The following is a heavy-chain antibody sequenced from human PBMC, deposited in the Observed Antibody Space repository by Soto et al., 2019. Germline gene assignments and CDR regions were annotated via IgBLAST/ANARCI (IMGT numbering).Heavy chain of an antibody. J-gene: IGHJ6*02. V-gene: IGHV3-33*01. D-gene: IGHD6-6*01. CDR1: GFTFSSYG. CDR2: IWYAGSNK. CDR3: ARDTSSPSFIYYHRMAV. Sequence: PGGSLRLSCAASGFTFSSYGMHWVRQAPGKGLEWVAVIWYAGSNKYYADAVKGRFTISRDNSKNTLYLQMNSLRAEDTAVYYCARDTSSPSFIYYHRMAVCGQGTTVTLS.